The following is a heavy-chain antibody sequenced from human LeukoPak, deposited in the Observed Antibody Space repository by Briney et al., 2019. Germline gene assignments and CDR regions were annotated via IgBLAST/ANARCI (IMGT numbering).Heavy chain of an antibody. Sequence: GGSLRLSCADSGFTFSSYAMSWVRQAPGKGLEWVSAISGSGDSTYYADSVKGRFTISRDNSKNTLYLQMNSLRAEDTAVYYCAREFVRSGGGLDYWGQGTLVTVSS. J-gene: IGHJ4*02. CDR1: GFTFSSYA. CDR2: ISGSGDST. V-gene: IGHV3-23*01. CDR3: AREFVRSGGGLDY. D-gene: IGHD3-10*02.